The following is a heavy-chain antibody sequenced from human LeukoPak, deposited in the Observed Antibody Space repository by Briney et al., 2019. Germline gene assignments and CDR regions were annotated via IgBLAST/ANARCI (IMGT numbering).Heavy chain of an antibody. J-gene: IGHJ4*02. D-gene: IGHD3-3*01. CDR2: IDTSASYI. V-gene: IGHV3-21*01. Sequence: PGGSLRLSCAASGFTFSSYSMNWVRQAPGKGLEWVSFIDTSASYIYYGDSVKGRFTISRDNAKNSLYLQMNSLRAEDTAVYYCARFLLRFNFDYWGQGTLVTVSS. CDR1: GFTFSSYS. CDR3: ARFLLRFNFDY.